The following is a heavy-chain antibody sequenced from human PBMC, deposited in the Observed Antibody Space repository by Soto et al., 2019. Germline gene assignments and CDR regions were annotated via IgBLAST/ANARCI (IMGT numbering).Heavy chain of an antibody. CDR2: IYYSGST. J-gene: IGHJ5*02. Sequence: SETLSLTCTVSGGSISSSSYYWGWIRQPPGKGLEWIGSIYYSGSTYYNPSLKSRVTISVDTSKNQFSLKLSSVTAADTAVYYCARGPGILNPWGQGILVTVS. D-gene: IGHD3-9*01. CDR3: ARGPGILNP. CDR1: GGSISSSSYY. V-gene: IGHV4-39*01.